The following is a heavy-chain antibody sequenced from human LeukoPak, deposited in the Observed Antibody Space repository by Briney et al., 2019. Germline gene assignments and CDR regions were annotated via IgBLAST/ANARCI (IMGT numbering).Heavy chain of an antibody. V-gene: IGHV1-18*01. J-gene: IGHJ4*02. CDR2: INAYSGKT. CDR1: GYIFNNYG. CDR3: SRDRGTAFTHPFDY. Sequence: AAVTVSCKASGYIFNNYGISLVRQAPGQGLGLMGWINAYSGKTNNKQKLQARVPITRDTATSTRFMDLKRPRAHDPALYFCSRDRGTAFTHPFDYWGQGNLVPVSS. D-gene: IGHD3-16*01.